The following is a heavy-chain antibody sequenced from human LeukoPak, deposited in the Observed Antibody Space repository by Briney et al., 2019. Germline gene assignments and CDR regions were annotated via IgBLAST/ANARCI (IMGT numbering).Heavy chain of an antibody. CDR1: GGSLSGYY. Sequence: SETLSLTCAVYGGSLSGYYWSWIRQPPGKGLEWIGEINHSGSTSYNPSLKSRVTISVDTSKNQFSLKLSSVTAADTAVYYCARGGRGSSGWYAVWYFDLWGRGTLVTVSS. V-gene: IGHV4-34*01. CDR2: INHSGST. CDR3: ARGGRGSSGWYAVWYFDL. D-gene: IGHD6-19*01. J-gene: IGHJ2*01.